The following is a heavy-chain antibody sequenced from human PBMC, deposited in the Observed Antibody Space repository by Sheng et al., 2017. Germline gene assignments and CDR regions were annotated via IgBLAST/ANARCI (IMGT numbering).Heavy chain of an antibody. Sequence: QVQLVESGGGVVQPGRSLRLSCAASGFTFSSYGMHWVRQAPGKGLEWVAVIWYDGSNKYYADSVKGRFTISRDNSKNTLYLQMNSLRAEDTAVYYCARDPGGDYVFDYWGQGTLVTVSS. V-gene: IGHV3-33*01. CDR1: GFTFSSYG. CDR3: ARDPGGDYVFDY. D-gene: IGHD2-21*02. J-gene: IGHJ4*02. CDR2: IWYDGSNK.